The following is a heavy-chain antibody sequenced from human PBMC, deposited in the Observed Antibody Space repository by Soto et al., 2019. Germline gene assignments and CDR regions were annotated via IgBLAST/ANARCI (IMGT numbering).Heavy chain of an antibody. CDR3: ARQRVVTLVRGLLDY. V-gene: IGHV3-21*01. Sequence: GGSLRLSCAASGFTFSSYSMNWVRQAPGKGLEWVSSISSSSSYIYYADSVKGRFTISRDNAKNSLYLQMNSLRAEDTAVYYCARQRVVTLVRGLLDYWGQGTLVTVSS. J-gene: IGHJ4*02. CDR2: ISSSSSYI. CDR1: GFTFSSYS. D-gene: IGHD2-15*01.